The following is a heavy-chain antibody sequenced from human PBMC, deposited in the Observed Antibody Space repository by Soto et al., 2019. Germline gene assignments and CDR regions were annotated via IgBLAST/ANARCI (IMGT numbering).Heavy chain of an antibody. D-gene: IGHD3-3*01. CDR1: GDSISSGYF. Sequence: QVQLQESGPGLVEPSQTLSLTCTVSGDSISSGYFWSWIRQSPGKGLEWIGHTYNSGTTYNNPSLRSRGPISIDTSRNQFSLRLTSVTAADTAVYYCARGPSADKIDYWGQGTLVTVSS. CDR3: ARGPSADKIDY. V-gene: IGHV4-30-4*01. CDR2: TYNSGTT. J-gene: IGHJ4*02.